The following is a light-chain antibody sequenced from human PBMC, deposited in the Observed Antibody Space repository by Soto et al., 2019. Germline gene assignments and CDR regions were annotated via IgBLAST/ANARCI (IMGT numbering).Light chain of an antibody. J-gene: IGKJ4*01. V-gene: IGKV3-15*01. CDR3: QQYKNWLALT. CDR1: QRVSNN. Sequence: EIVMTQSPATLSASPGERATLSCRASQRVSNNLAWYQQKPGQAPRLLIYGASTRATGNPARFSGSGSGTEFTLAISSLQSEDSAVYYCQQYKNWLALTFGGGTKVELK. CDR2: GAS.